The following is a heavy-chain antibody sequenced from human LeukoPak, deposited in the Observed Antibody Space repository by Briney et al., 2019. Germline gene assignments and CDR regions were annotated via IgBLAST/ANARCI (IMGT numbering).Heavy chain of an antibody. CDR3: ARAQYMVRGVMAPRARHKAKYFDY. D-gene: IGHD3-10*01. Sequence: SETLSLTCAVYGGSFSGYYWSWIRQPPGKGLEWIGEINHSGSTNYNPSLKSRVTISADTSKNQFSLKLSSVTAADTAVYYCARAQYMVRGVMAPRARHKAKYFDYWGQGTLVTVSS. CDR1: GGSFSGYY. J-gene: IGHJ4*02. V-gene: IGHV4-34*01. CDR2: INHSGST.